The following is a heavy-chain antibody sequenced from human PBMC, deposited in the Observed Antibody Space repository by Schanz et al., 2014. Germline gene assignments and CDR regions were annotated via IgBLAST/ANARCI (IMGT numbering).Heavy chain of an antibody. J-gene: IGHJ3*02. D-gene: IGHD6-13*01. CDR3: ARNIIATARAYDI. Sequence: QVQLVQSGAEVKKPGASVKVSCKASGYTFTTYYIHWVRQAPGQGLEWMGIINPSGGTTKYAQRFQGRVTMTWDTSTSTVSMELSSLRSDDTAVYYCARNIIATARAYDIWGQGTMVTVSS. V-gene: IGHV1-46*01. CDR2: INPSGGTT. CDR1: GYTFTTYY.